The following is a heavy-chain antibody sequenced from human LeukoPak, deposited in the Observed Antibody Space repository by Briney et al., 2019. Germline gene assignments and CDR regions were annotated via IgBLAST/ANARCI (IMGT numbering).Heavy chain of an antibody. CDR1: GFTFSSYA. CDR2: ISYDGSNK. D-gene: IGHD3-3*01. V-gene: IGHV3-30-3*01. Sequence: GRSLRLSCVASGFTFSSYAMHWVRQAPGKGLEWVAVISYDGSNKYYADSVKGRFTISRDNSKNTLYLQMNSLRAEDTAVYYCARDFGYDFWSGYGGDIWGQGTMVTVSS. CDR3: ARDFGYDFWSGYGGDI. J-gene: IGHJ3*02.